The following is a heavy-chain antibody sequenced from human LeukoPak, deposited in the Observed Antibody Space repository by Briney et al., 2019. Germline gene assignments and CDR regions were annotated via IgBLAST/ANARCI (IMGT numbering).Heavy chain of an antibody. CDR1: GYTFTRYD. V-gene: IGHV1-8*03. CDR2: INPNSGNR. D-gene: IGHD4-17*01. CDR3: ARANGDLDY. Sequence: ASVKVSCKASGYTFTRYDINWVRQATGQGLEWMGWINPNSGNRGYAQKFQGRGTITRDTSINTAYMELSSLRSDDTAVYYCARANGDLDYWGQGTLVTVSS. J-gene: IGHJ4*02.